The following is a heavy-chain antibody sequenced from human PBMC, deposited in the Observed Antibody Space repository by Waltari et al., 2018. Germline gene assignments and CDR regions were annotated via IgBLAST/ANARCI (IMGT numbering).Heavy chain of an antibody. V-gene: IGHV4-34*01. CDR2: IKHSGSP. J-gene: IGHJ5*02. CDR3: ARGLGMITFGGVISRGSWFDP. D-gene: IGHD3-16*02. CDR1: GGSFSGYY. Sequence: QVQLQQWGAGLLKPSETLSLTCAVYGGSFSGYYWSWIRQPPGKGLEWIGEIKHSGSPNYNPSLKGRVTISVDTSKNQFSLKLSAVTAADAAVYYCARGLGMITFGGVISRGSWFDPWGRGTLVTVSS.